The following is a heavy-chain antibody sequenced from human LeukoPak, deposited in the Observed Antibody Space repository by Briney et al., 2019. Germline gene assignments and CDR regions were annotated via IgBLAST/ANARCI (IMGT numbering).Heavy chain of an antibody. CDR3: ARDLNAAAGTPGGVY. Sequence: PGGSLRLSCAASGFTFSSYSMNWVRQAPGKGLEWVSSISSSSSYIYYADSVKVRFTISRDNAKNSLYLQMNSLRAEDTAVYYCARDLNAAAGTPGGVYWGQGTLVTVSS. CDR2: ISSSSSYI. V-gene: IGHV3-21*01. J-gene: IGHJ4*02. D-gene: IGHD6-13*01. CDR1: GFTFSSYS.